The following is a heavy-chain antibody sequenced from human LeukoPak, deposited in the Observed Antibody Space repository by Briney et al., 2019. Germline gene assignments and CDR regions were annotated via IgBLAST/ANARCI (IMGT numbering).Heavy chain of an antibody. CDR2: IYYSGST. Sequence: SETLSLTCTVSGGSISSYYWSWIRQPPGKGLEWIGYIYYSGSTHYNSSLKSCVTISLDTSRNQFSLKLSSVTAADTAVYYCARQLGDRLLFDYWGQGTLVTVSS. D-gene: IGHD2-21*01. CDR1: GGSISSYY. CDR3: ARQLGDRLLFDY. J-gene: IGHJ4*02. V-gene: IGHV4-59*01.